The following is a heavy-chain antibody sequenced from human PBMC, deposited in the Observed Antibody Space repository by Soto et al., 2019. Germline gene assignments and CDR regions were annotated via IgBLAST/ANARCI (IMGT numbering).Heavy chain of an antibody. CDR2: TYHRGST. J-gene: IGHJ4*02. V-gene: IGHV4-59*01. D-gene: IGHD3-16*02. CDR1: GVSISSYF. CDR3: ARIGGYHGPLDY. Sequence: PSETLSLTCSVSGVSISSYFWSWIQQPPGRGLEWIGYTYHRGSTNYSPSLKSRVAISLDTSENQFSLKVNSVTAADTAVYYCARIGGYHGPLDYWGQGTPVTVSS.